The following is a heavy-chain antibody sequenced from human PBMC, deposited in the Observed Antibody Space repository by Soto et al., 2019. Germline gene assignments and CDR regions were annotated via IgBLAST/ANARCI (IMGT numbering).Heavy chain of an antibody. CDR2: IYYSGST. CDR1: GGSISSSSYY. V-gene: IGHV4-39*01. Sequence: SEMLSLTCTVSGGSISSSSYYWGWIRQPPGKGLEWIGSIYYSGSTYYNPSLKSRVTISVDTSKNQFSLKLSSVTAADTAVYYCARLNSSFRRRDGYNPNAFDIWGQGTMVTVSS. CDR3: ARLNSSFRRRDGYNPNAFDI. J-gene: IGHJ3*02. D-gene: IGHD5-12*01.